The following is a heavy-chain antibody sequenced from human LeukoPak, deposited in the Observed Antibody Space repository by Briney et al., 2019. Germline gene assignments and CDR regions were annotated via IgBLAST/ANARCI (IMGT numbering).Heavy chain of an antibody. CDR3: ARAEYYYGSGSKRHKGGWFDP. D-gene: IGHD3-10*01. Sequence: SVKVSCKASRGTFSNYAISWVRQAPGQGLEWMGGIIPIFGTANYAQKFQDRVTITADKSTSTAYMELSSLRSEDTAVYYCARAEYYYGSGSKRHKGGWFDPWGQGTLVTVSS. J-gene: IGHJ5*02. CDR1: RGTFSNYA. CDR2: IIPIFGTA. V-gene: IGHV1-69*06.